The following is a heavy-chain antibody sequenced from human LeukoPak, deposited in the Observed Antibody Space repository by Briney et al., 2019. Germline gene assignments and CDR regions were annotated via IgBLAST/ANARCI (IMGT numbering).Heavy chain of an antibody. V-gene: IGHV1-8*02. CDR3: ARARRDGYNRIFDY. J-gene: IGHJ4*02. CDR1: GYTFTGYY. D-gene: IGHD5-24*01. CDR2: MNPNSGNT. Sequence: ASVKVSCKASGYTFTGYYMHWVRQAPGQGLEWMGWMNPNSGNTGYAQKFQGRVTMTRNTSISTAYMELSSLRSEDTAVYYCARARRDGYNRIFDYWGQGTLVTVSS.